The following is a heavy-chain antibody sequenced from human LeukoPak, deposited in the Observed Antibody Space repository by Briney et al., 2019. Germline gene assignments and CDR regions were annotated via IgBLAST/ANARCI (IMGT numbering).Heavy chain of an antibody. CDR1: GFTFSSYA. D-gene: IGHD6-13*01. Sequence: GGSLRLSCAASGFTFSSYAMSWVRQAPGKGLEWVSVISDSGGHTNYADSVKGRFTISRDNSKNTLYLQMNSLRAEYTAVYYCAKAPHSNNWSPYFWGQGTLVTVSS. J-gene: IGHJ4*02. CDR3: AKAPHSNNWSPYF. V-gene: IGHV3-23*01. CDR2: ISDSGGHT.